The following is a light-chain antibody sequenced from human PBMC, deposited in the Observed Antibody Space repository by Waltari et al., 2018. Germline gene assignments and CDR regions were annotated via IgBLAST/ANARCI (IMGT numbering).Light chain of an antibody. CDR3: QSYDSISQDVI. V-gene: IGLV6-57*03. Sequence: FMLTQSRSVSESPGKTITISCPRSSGSITSNYMQCYQQRPGSAPTPVIYEDDQRPSGVPDRFSGSLDFSSNSASLTISGLQTEDEADYFCQSYDSISQDVIFGGGTRLTVL. CDR1: SGSITSNY. J-gene: IGLJ2*01. CDR2: EDD.